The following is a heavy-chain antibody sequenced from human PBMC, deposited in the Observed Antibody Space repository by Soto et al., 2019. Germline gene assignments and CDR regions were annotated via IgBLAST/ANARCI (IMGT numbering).Heavy chain of an antibody. CDR3: AKARECFGEFPYYYYGMNV. CDR1: GFTFRRYA. D-gene: IGHD3-10*01. V-gene: IGHV3-23*01. Sequence: EVQRLESGGGLVQPGGSLRLSCTVSGFTFRRYAMTWVRQAPGKGAEGVSAIRGTGGGTYYTDSVKGRLTISRDNSKNTLYLQSDSLRVEDTALYYGAKARECFGEFPYYYYGMNVWGQGTTVTVSS. CDR2: IRGTGGGT. J-gene: IGHJ6*02.